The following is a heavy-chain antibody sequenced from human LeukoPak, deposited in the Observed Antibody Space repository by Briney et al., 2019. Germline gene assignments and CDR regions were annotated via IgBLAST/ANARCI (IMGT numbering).Heavy chain of an antibody. CDR3: ARDQDGVGATIDL. CDR2: ITSDGSST. Sequence: GGSLRLSCAASGFTFSLYWMHWVRQVPGKGLVWVSRITSDGSSTRYADSVKGRFTVSRDNARNTLSLQMNSLRAEDTALYYCARDQDGVGATIDLWGQGTLVTVSS. D-gene: IGHD1-26*01. J-gene: IGHJ4*02. V-gene: IGHV3-74*01. CDR1: GFTFSLYW.